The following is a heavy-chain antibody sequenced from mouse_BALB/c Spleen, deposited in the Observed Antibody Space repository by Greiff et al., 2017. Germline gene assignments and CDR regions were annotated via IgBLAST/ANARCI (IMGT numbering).Heavy chain of an antibody. Sequence: DVQVVESGTVLARPWASVKMSCKASGYSFTSYCIHWVKQRPGQGLEWIGALYPGNSDTSYNQKFKGKAKLTADTSTSTAYMELSSLTNEDSAVYYCTAYYRYDWFAYWGQGTLVTVSA. CDR1: GYSFTSYC. CDR2: LYPGNSDT. J-gene: IGHJ3*01. V-gene: IGHV1-5*01. CDR3: TAYYRYDWFAY. D-gene: IGHD2-14*01.